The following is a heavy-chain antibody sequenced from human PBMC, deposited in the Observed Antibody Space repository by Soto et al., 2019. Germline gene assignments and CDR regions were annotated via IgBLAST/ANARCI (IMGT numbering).Heavy chain of an antibody. Sequence: QVQLVESGGGVVQPGKSLRLSCAASGVTFSIYGMHWVRQAPGKGLEWGAVIWYDGSKKYYADSVEGRFTISRDNSKNTLYLQMNSLRVEDTAVYYCARDSWGTDYWGQGTLVTVSS. CDR3: ARDSWGTDY. V-gene: IGHV3-33*01. CDR1: GVTFSIYG. D-gene: IGHD3-16*01. J-gene: IGHJ4*02. CDR2: IWYDGSKK.